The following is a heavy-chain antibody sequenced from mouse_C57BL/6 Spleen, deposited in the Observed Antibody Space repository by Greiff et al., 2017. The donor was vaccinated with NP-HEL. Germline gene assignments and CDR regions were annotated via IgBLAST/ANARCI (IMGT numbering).Heavy chain of an antibody. CDR1: GYTFTDYE. CDR2: IDPETGGT. Sequence: QVQLQQSGAELVRPGASVTLSCKASGYTFTDYEMHWVKQTPVHGLEWIGAIDPETGGTAYNQKFKGKAILTADKSSSTAYMELRSLTSEDSAVYYCTRPYYYGSSDGYFDVWGTGTTVTVSS. J-gene: IGHJ1*03. D-gene: IGHD1-1*01. CDR3: TRPYYYGSSDGYFDV. V-gene: IGHV1-15*01.